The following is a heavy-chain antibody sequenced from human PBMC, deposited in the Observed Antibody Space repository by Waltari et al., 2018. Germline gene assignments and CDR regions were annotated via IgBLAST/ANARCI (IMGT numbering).Heavy chain of an antibody. D-gene: IGHD6-6*01. Sequence: EVQLVESGGGLVQPGGSLRLSCAASGFTFSSYWMSWVRQAPGKGLEWVANIKQDGSEKYYVDSVKGRFTISRDNAKNSLYLQMNSLRAEDTAVYYCARDSHSRGRAARPIAFDIWGQGTMVTVSS. V-gene: IGHV3-7*01. CDR1: GFTFSSYW. J-gene: IGHJ3*02. CDR2: IKQDGSEK. CDR3: ARDSHSRGRAARPIAFDI.